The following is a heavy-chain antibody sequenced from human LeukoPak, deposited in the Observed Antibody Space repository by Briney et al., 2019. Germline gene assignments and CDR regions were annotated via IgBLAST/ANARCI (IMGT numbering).Heavy chain of an antibody. CDR1: GFTFSSFT. CDR3: ARVGNGRSWDY. D-gene: IGHD2-15*01. Sequence: GGSLRLSCAASGFTFSSFTMNWARQVPGKGLEWISYISLGNSTMFYADSVKGRFTISRDNAKDSLYLQMNSLRDDDTAVYYCARVGNGRSWDYWGQGTLVSVSS. CDR2: ISLGNSTM. J-gene: IGHJ4*02. V-gene: IGHV3-48*02.